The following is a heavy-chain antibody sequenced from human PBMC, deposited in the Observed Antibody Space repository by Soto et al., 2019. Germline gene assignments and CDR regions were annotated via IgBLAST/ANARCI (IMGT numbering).Heavy chain of an antibody. CDR2: ISAYNGNT. J-gene: IGHJ5*02. Sequence: ASVKVSCKASGERFNSYGMRWVQQAPGQGLEWMGWISAYNGNTNYAQKLQGRVTMTTDTSTSTAYMELRSLRSDDTAVYYCAGSGWNNWFDPWGQGTLVTVSS. V-gene: IGHV1-18*01. CDR1: GERFNSYG. D-gene: IGHD6-19*01. CDR3: AGSGWNNWFDP.